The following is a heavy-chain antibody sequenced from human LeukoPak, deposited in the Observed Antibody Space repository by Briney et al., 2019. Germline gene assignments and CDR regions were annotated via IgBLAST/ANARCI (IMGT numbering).Heavy chain of an antibody. CDR3: AKDTSGAAPLDY. J-gene: IGHJ4*02. Sequence: PGGSLRLTCAASGFTFSSYAMSWVRQSPGKGLEWLSGISCSGGSKNYADSVKGWFTISRDNSKNTLYLKMNFLRAEETGVYYCAKDTSGAAPLDYWGQGALVTVSS. CDR1: GFTFSSYA. D-gene: IGHD6-13*01. CDR2: ISCSGGSK. V-gene: IGHV3-23*01.